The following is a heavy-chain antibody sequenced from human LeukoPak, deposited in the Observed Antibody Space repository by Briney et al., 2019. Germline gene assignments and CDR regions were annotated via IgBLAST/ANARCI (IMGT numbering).Heavy chain of an antibody. CDR1: GGTFSSYA. D-gene: IGHD2-2*02. CDR2: IIPIFGTA. Sequence: GASVKVSCKASGGTFSSYAISWVRQAPGQGLEWMGGIIPIFGTANYVQKFQGRVTITADESTSTAYMELSSLRSEDTAVYYCALPGGDIVVVPAAIAAFDYWGQGTLVTVSS. V-gene: IGHV1-69*13. CDR3: ALPGGDIVVVPAAIAAFDY. J-gene: IGHJ4*02.